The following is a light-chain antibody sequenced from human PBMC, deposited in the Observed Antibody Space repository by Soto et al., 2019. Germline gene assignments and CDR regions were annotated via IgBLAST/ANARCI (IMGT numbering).Light chain of an antibody. J-gene: IGKJ1*01. CDR2: DVS. CDR3: QQYNTYWT. Sequence: DIQMTQFPSTLSASVGDRFTITCRASQNIGSWLAWYQQKPGKAPKVLIYDVSNLETGVPSRFSGSGSGTEFTLTISSLQPDDFATYYCQQYNTYWTFGQGTKVDIK. V-gene: IGKV1-5*01. CDR1: QNIGSW.